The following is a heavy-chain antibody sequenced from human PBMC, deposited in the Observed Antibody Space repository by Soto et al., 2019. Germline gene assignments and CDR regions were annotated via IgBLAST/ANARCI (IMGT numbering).Heavy chain of an antibody. CDR1: GFTFSSYG. V-gene: IGHV3-33*01. CDR2: IWYDGSNK. CDR3: ARDYDFWSGYSGTLDY. D-gene: IGHD3-3*01. Sequence: QVQLVESGGGVVHPGRSLRLSCAASGFTFSSYGMHWVRQAPGKGLEWVAVIWYDGSNKYYADSVKGRFTISRDNSKNTLYLQMNSLRAEDTAVYYCARDYDFWSGYSGTLDYWGQGTLVTVSS. J-gene: IGHJ4*02.